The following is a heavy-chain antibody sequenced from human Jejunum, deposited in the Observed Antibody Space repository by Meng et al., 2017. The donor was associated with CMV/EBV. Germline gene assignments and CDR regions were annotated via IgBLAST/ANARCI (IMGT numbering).Heavy chain of an antibody. CDR2: ISWNGGNT. Sequence: GFKVDDYGMGWVRIVPGKRLEWVSGISWNGGNTGYADSVKGRFTISRDNAKRSLYLEMNSLRVEDTALYYCARWDYYSSTHFLGYWGQGTLVTVSS. CDR3: ARWDYYSSTHFLGY. D-gene: IGHD2-2*01. V-gene: IGHV3-20*03. J-gene: IGHJ4*02. CDR1: GFKVDDYG.